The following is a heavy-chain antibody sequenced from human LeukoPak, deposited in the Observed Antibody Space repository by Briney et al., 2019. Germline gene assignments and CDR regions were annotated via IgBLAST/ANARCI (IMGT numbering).Heavy chain of an antibody. Sequence: PSETLSLTCTVSGGSISSGSYYWSWIRQPAGKGLEWIGRIYTSGSTNYNPSLKSRVTISVDTSKNQFSLKLSSVTAADTAVYYCAREVRTVTTRVYYFDYWGQGTLVTVSS. CDR3: AREVRTVTTRVYYFDY. CDR2: IYTSGST. D-gene: IGHD4-17*01. V-gene: IGHV4-61*02. J-gene: IGHJ4*02. CDR1: GGSISSGSYY.